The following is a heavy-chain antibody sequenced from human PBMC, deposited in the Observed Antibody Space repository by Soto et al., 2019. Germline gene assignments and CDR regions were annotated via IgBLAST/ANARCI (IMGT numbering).Heavy chain of an antibody. Sequence: QVQLVESGGGVVQPGRSVRFSCTASGFTFKSYTFQWVRQAPGKGMEWVAVITYDGCDNDYADSVRGGFTFSSDNSKNTLYLQINNPRPADMAVYFCARVQITGYSSHGVDVWCQGTTVTVSS. V-gene: IGHV3-30-3*01. D-gene: IGHD6-13*01. J-gene: IGHJ6*02. CDR1: GFTFKSYT. CDR3: ARVQITGYSSHGVDV. CDR2: ITYDGCDN.